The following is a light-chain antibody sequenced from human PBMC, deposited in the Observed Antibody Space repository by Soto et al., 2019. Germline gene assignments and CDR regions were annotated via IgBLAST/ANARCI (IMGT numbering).Light chain of an antibody. CDR3: QQRSMLPIT. V-gene: IGKV3-11*01. CDR2: DAS. Sequence: IMLKNSPATLSLTKGERAPLSSRASQSVGSYLAWYQQKPGQTPRLLIYDASTRATGIPARFSGSGSGTDFTLTICSLEPADFAVYYCQQRSMLPITFGQGTLLEIK. J-gene: IGKJ5*01. CDR1: QSVGSY.